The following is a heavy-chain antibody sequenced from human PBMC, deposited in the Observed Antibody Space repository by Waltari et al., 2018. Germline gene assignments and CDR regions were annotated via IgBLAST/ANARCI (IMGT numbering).Heavy chain of an antibody. J-gene: IGHJ3*01. D-gene: IGHD5-12*01. CDR1: GDSISGTYW. CDR2: IHGSGTS. Sequence: QVQLQESGPGLVKPSGTLSITCAVSGDSISGTYWWSWVRQPPGKGLEWIGQIHGSGTSNYNPSLESRVTVSIDTSNNHFSLKVTSATAADTAVYYCATYIGASIGTAAFDVWGQGTMVTVSS. V-gene: IGHV4-4*02. CDR3: ATYIGASIGTAAFDV.